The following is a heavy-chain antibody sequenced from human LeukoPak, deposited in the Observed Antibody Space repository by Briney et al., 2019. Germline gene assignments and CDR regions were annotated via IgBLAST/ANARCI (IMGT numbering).Heavy chain of an antibody. CDR2: IIPIFGTA. J-gene: IGHJ6*02. D-gene: IGHD2-2*02. V-gene: IGHV1-69*01. CDR3: ASPYCSSTSCYTSSYGMDV. CDR1: GGTFGSYA. Sequence: GSSVKVSCKASGGTFGSYAISWVRQAPGQGLEWMGGIIPIFGTANYAQKFQGRVTITADESTSTAYMELSSLRSEDTAVYYCASPYCSSTSCYTSSYGMDVWGQGTTVTVSS.